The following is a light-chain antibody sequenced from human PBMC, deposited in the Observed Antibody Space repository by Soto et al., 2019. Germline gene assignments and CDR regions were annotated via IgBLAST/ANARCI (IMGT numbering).Light chain of an antibody. CDR1: QSVSSN. V-gene: IGKV3-15*01. Sequence: EIVMTQSPATLSVSPGESATLSCRASQSVSSNLAWYQQKPGQAPRLLIYGASTRATGIPARFSGSGSGTEFTLTISSLQSEDFAVYYCQQCNNWPWTFGQGTKVEIK. J-gene: IGKJ1*01. CDR3: QQCNNWPWT. CDR2: GAS.